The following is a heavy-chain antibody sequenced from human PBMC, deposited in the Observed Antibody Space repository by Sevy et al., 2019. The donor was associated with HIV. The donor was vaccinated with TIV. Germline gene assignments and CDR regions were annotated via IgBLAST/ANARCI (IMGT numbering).Heavy chain of an antibody. V-gene: IGHV3-21*01. CDR1: GFTFSSYS. J-gene: IGHJ3*02. D-gene: IGHD3-16*02. CDR3: ARDRGDYCWGNVRYDGFDI. CDR2: ISSSTSYI. Sequence: GGSLRLSCAASGFTFSSYSMNWVRQAPGKGLEWVSYISSSTSYIYYADSGKGRFTISRDNAKNSLYLQMNSPSAEDTAVYYCARDRGDYCWGNVRYDGFDIWGQGTMVTVSS.